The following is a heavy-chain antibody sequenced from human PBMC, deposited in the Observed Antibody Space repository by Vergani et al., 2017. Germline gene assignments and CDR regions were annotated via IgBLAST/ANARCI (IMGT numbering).Heavy chain of an antibody. CDR1: GYTFTSYY. CDR3: ARGCGSTSCYKRAEDWFDP. J-gene: IGHJ5*02. Sequence: QVQLVQSGAEVKKPGASVKVSCQASGYTFTSYYIHWVRQAPGQGLEWMGIINPSGGSTNYAQKFQGRVTMTRDTSTSTVFMELSSLRSEDTAVYYCARGCGSTSCYKRAEDWFDPWGQGPLVTVSS. CDR2: INPSGGST. V-gene: IGHV1-46*01. D-gene: IGHD2-2*02.